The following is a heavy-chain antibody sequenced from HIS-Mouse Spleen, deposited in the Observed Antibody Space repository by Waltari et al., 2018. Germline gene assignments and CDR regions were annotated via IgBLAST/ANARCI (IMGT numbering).Heavy chain of an antibody. V-gene: IGHV4-38-2*02. CDR3: ARALEYSSSWYYYYYGMDV. D-gene: IGHD6-13*01. J-gene: IGHJ6*02. CDR1: GYSISSGYY. CDR2: IYHSGST. Sequence: QVQLQESGPGLVKPSEALSLTCPVPGYSISSGYYCGGIRQPPGKGLEWIGSIYHSGSTYYNPSLKSRVTISVDTSKNQFSLKLSSVTAADTAVYYCARALEYSSSWYYYYYGMDVWGQGTTVTVSS.